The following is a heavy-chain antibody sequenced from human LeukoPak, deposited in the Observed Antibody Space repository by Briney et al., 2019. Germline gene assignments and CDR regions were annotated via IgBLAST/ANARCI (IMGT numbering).Heavy chain of an antibody. V-gene: IGHV1-8*02. D-gene: IGHD3-10*01. CDR1: GYTFTSYD. CDR3: ARDLRLLWFGEFLDV. Sequence: ASVKVSCKASGYTFTSYDINWVRQATGQGLEWMGWMNPNSGNTGYAQKFQGRVTMTRDTSISTAYMELSRLRSDDTAVYYCARDLRLLWFGEFLDVWGKGTTVTISS. J-gene: IGHJ6*04. CDR2: MNPNSGNT.